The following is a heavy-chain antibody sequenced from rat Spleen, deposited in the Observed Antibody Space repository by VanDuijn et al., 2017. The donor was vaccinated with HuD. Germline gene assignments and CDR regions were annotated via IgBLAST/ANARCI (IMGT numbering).Heavy chain of an antibody. V-gene: IGHV5S13*01. J-gene: IGHJ2*01. Sequence: EVQLVESGGGLVQPGRSLKLSCAASGFTFSDYNMAWVRQAPKKGLEWVATISTGGGNTYYRDSVKGRFTISRDNAKNTQYLQMDSLRSEDTATYYCARHLGGYGGPYYFDYWGQGVMVTVSS. D-gene: IGHD1-11*01. CDR2: ISTGGGNT. CDR1: GFTFSDYN. CDR3: ARHLGGYGGPYYFDY.